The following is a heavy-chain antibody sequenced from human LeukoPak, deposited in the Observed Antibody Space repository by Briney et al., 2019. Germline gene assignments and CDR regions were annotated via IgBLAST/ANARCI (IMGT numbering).Heavy chain of an antibody. D-gene: IGHD5-24*01. CDR3: ARGTWATLYYYYMDV. CDR2: INSDGSST. V-gene: IGHV3-74*01. CDR1: GSTFSDYY. Sequence: GGSLRLSCAASGSTFSDYYMSWIRQAPGKGLVWVSRINSDGSSTSYADSVKGRFTISRDNAKNTLYLQMNSLRAEDTAVYYRARGTWATLYYYYMDVWGKGTTVTVSS. J-gene: IGHJ6*03.